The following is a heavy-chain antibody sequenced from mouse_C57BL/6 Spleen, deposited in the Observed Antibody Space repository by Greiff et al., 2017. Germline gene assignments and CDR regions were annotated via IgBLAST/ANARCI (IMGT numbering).Heavy chain of an antibody. Sequence: QVQLQQPGAELVRPGSSVKLSCKASGYTFTSYWMDWVKQRPGQGLEWIGNIYPSDSETHYNQKFKDKATLTVDKSSSTAYMQLSSLTSEDSAVYYCARGLRHDNAMDYWGQGTSVTVSS. D-gene: IGHD2-4*01. J-gene: IGHJ4*01. CDR3: ARGLRHDNAMDY. CDR2: IYPSDSET. V-gene: IGHV1-61*01. CDR1: GYTFTSYW.